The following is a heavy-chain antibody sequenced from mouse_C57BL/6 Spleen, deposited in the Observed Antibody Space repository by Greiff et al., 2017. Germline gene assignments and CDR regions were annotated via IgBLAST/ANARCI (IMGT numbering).Heavy chain of an antibody. Sequence: EVLLVESGPGLAIPSQSLSLTCSVTGYSITSDYWNWIRKFPGTKLEYMGYISYSGSTYYTPSLKSRISITRDTSKNQYYLQLNSVTTEDTATYYCARALTVVAPLDYWGQGTTLTVSS. CDR2: ISYSGST. D-gene: IGHD1-1*01. CDR3: ARALTVVAPLDY. J-gene: IGHJ2*01. V-gene: IGHV3-8*01. CDR1: GYSITSDY.